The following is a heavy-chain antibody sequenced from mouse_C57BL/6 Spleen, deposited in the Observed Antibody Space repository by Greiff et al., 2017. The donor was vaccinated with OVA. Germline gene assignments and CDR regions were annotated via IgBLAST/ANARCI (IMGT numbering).Heavy chain of an antibody. V-gene: IGHV1-64*01. Sequence: QVQLQQPGAELVKPGASVKLSCKASGYTFTSYWMHWVKQRPGQGLEWIGMIHPNSGSTNYNEKFKSKATLTVDKSSGTAYMQLSSLTSEDAAVYYCAREGTYYSNPYAMDYWGQGTSVTVSS. CDR3: AREGTYYSNPYAMDY. CDR2: IHPNSGST. J-gene: IGHJ4*01. D-gene: IGHD2-5*01. CDR1: GYTFTSYW.